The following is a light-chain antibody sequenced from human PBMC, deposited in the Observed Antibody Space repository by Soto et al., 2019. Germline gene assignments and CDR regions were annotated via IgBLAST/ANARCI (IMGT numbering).Light chain of an antibody. CDR1: QSISSN. Sequence: MTQSPSSLSASVGDRVTVTCRAGQSISSNLAWYQQKPGQAPRLLIYGASTRATGIPARFSGSGSGTEFTLTISSLQSEDFAVYYCQQYSNWPPGTFGQGTKVDIK. CDR2: GAS. J-gene: IGKJ1*01. CDR3: QQYSNWPPGT. V-gene: IGKV3-15*01.